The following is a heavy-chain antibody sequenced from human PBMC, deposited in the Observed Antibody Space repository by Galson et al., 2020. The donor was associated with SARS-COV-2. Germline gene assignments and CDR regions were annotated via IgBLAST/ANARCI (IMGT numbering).Heavy chain of an antibody. J-gene: IGHJ4*02. V-gene: IGHV3-11*01. Sequence: GGSLRLSCAASRSSFRDYYMNWTRQAPGKGLEWILYISSSGTSIYYADSVKGRFTISRDNAKKSLFLQMNSLRADDTAVYYCAFGSSWDYFDFWGQGTLVTVSS. CDR1: RSSFRDYY. D-gene: IGHD6-13*01. CDR2: ISSSGTSI. CDR3: AFGSSWDYFDF.